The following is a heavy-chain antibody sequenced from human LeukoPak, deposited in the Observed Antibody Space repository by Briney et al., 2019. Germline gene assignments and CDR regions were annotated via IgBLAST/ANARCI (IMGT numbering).Heavy chain of an antibody. D-gene: IGHD5-12*01. J-gene: IGHJ4*02. V-gene: IGHV3-23*01. CDR1: GFTFSSYA. CDR2: ISGSGGST. CDR3: AKGRYSGYDVLDY. Sequence: GGSLRLSCAASGFTFSSYAMSWVRQAPGKGLEWVSAISGSGGSTYYADSVKGRFTISRDNSENTLYLQMNSLRAEDTAVYYCAKGRYSGYDVLDYWGQGTLVTVSS.